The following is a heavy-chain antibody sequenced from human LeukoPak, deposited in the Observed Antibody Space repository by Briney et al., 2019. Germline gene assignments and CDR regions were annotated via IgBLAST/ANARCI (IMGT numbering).Heavy chain of an antibody. CDR3: AREYGSGHSHVDY. Sequence: SETLSLTCTVSGGSISSGSYYWSWIRQPAGKGLEWIGRIYTSGSTNYNPSLKSRVTISVDTSKNQFSLKLSSVTAADTAVYYCAREYGSGHSHVDYWGQGTLVTVSS. D-gene: IGHD3-10*01. CDR1: GGSISSGSYY. CDR2: IYTSGST. J-gene: IGHJ4*02. V-gene: IGHV4-61*02.